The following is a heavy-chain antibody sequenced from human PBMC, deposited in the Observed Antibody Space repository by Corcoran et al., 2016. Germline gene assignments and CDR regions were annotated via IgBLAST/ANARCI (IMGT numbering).Heavy chain of an antibody. Sequence: EVQLVESGGGLVQPGGSLRLSCVASGFTFSTKWMNWVRQAPGRGLEWVANIKGDGSTKKYVDSVKGRFTISRDNAQNSLYLQMNSLRAEDTAVYYCATGVGWDSPEGGVDNWGQGTQVTVSS. CDR3: ATGVGWDSPEGGVDN. CDR2: IKGDGSTK. CDR1: GFTFSTKW. D-gene: IGHD3-10*01. J-gene: IGHJ4*02. V-gene: IGHV3-7*03.